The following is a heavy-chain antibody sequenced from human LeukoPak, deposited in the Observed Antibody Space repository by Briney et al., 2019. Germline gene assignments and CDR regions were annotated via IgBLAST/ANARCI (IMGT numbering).Heavy chain of an antibody. CDR2: IKQDGSEK. CDR1: GGSFSGYY. Sequence: ETLSLTCAVYGGSFSGYYWSWIRQPPGKGLEWVANIKQDGSEKYYVDSVKGRFTISRDNAKNSLYLQMNSLRAEDTAVYYCAREVVPALHLDYWGQGTLVTVSS. J-gene: IGHJ4*02. D-gene: IGHD2-2*01. V-gene: IGHV3-7*01. CDR3: AREVVPALHLDY.